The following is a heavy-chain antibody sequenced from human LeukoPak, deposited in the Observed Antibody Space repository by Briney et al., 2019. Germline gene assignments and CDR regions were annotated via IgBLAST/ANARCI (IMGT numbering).Heavy chain of an antibody. V-gene: IGHV3-30-3*01. D-gene: IGHD3-22*01. CDR3: ARPYDSSGYYQAAFDY. J-gene: IGHJ4*02. CDR2: ISYDGSNK. Sequence: GGSLRLSCAASGFIFSSYAMHWVRQAPGKGLEWVAVISYDGSNKYYADSVKGRFTISRDNSKNTLYLQMNSLRAEDTAVYYCARPYDSSGYYQAAFDYWGQGTLVTVSS. CDR1: GFIFSSYA.